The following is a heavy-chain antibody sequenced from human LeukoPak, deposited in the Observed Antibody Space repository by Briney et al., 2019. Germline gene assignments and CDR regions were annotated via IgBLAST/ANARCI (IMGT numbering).Heavy chain of an antibody. V-gene: IGHV3-48*01. CDR2: INSWSSLI. Sequence: GGSLRLSCAASGFTFSSYEMNWVRQAPGKGLEWVSYINSWSSLIYYADSVKGRFAISRDNAKSSLYLQMNSLTAEDTAVYYCARVWQDYSNADYWGQGTLVTVSS. D-gene: IGHD4-11*01. J-gene: IGHJ4*02. CDR3: ARVWQDYSNADY. CDR1: GFTFSSYE.